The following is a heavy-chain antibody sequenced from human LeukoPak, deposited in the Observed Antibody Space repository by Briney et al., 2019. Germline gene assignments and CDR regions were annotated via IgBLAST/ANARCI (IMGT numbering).Heavy chain of an antibody. V-gene: IGHV5-51*01. CDR3: ATPGRYCSSTSCSFDY. D-gene: IGHD2-2*01. Sequence: GESLKLSCKGSGYSFTSYLLGWVRQMPGKGLEWMGIIYPGDSDTRYSPSFQGQVTISADKSISTAYLQWSSLKASDTAMYYCATPGRYCSSTSCSFDYWGQGTLVTVSS. J-gene: IGHJ4*02. CDR2: IYPGDSDT. CDR1: GYSFTSYL.